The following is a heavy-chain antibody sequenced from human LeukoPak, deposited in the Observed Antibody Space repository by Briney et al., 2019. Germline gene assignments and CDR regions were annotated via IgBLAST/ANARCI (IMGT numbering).Heavy chain of an antibody. J-gene: IGHJ3*02. CDR2: ISGDGGST. CDR3: AKTFYGSGSYSQAADAFDI. D-gene: IGHD3-10*01. CDR1: GFTFDVYA. Sequence: GGSLRLSCAASGFTFDVYALHWARQAPGKGLEWVSLISGDGGSTYYADSVKGRFTISRDNSKNSLYLQMNSLRTEDTALYYCAKTFYGSGSYSQAADAFDIWGQGTMVTVSS. V-gene: IGHV3-43*02.